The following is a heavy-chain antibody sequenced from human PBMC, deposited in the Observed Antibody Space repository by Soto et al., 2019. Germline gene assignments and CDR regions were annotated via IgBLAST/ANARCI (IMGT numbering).Heavy chain of an antibody. J-gene: IGHJ4*02. CDR1: GGTFSSYA. CDR3: ARGDYDILTGYYQPRYYFDY. CDR2: IIPIFGTA. Sequence: GASVKVSCKASGGTFSSYAISWVRQAPGQGLEWMGGIIPIFGTANYAQKFQGRVTITADKSTSTAYMELSSLRSEDTAVYYCARGDYDILTGYYQPRYYFDYWGQGTLVTVSS. V-gene: IGHV1-69*06. D-gene: IGHD3-9*01.